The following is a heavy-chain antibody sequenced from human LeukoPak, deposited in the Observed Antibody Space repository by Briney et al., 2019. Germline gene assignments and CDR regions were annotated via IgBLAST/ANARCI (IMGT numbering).Heavy chain of an antibody. Sequence: GGSLRLSCAASGFTFSTYAMSWVRQAPGKGLEWVSTISNSGGSTYYADSVKGRFTISRDNSKNTLYLQVNSLRAEDTAVYYCAKDGAEVAGSFDYWGRGTLDTVSS. CDR2: ISNSGGST. CDR1: GFTFSTYA. V-gene: IGHV3-23*01. J-gene: IGHJ4*02. D-gene: IGHD6-19*01. CDR3: AKDGAEVAGSFDY.